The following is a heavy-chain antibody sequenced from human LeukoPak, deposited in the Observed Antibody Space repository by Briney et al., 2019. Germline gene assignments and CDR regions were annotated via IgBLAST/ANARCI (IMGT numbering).Heavy chain of an antibody. CDR3: ARSNYYDTSGYYPTSLDY. Sequence: PGGSLRLSCAASGFSFSSYSMNWVRQAPGKGLEWVSYITGSSSPIYYADSVEGRFTISRDNAKNSLYLQMNSLRSEDTAVYYCARSNYYDTSGYYPTSLDYWGQGTLVTVSS. CDR2: ITGSSSPI. V-gene: IGHV3-48*01. CDR1: GFSFSSYS. D-gene: IGHD3-22*01. J-gene: IGHJ4*02.